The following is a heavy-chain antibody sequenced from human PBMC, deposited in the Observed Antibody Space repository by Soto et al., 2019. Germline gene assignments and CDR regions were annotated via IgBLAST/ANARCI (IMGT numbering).Heavy chain of an antibody. CDR1: GFDFSNAW. Sequence: EVQLVESGGGLVQPGGSLRLSCAASGFDFSNAWMHWVRQAPGKGLVWVSHVNSDGSITTYADSVKGRFTISRDNAKNTVSLQLTSRRGEDTTVYYCTRDQAYTSAVWGPGTLVSGSS. V-gene: IGHV3-74*01. D-gene: IGHD2-21*01. CDR3: TRDQAYTSAV. J-gene: IGHJ4*02. CDR2: VNSDGSIT.